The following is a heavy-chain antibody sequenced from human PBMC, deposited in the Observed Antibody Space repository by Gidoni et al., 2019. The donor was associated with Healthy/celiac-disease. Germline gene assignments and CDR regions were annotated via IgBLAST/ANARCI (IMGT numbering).Heavy chain of an antibody. D-gene: IGHD2-2*01. CDR3: AKRTKNCSSTSCYRPWFDP. V-gene: IGHV3-23*01. Sequence: EAQLLESGGGLVQLGGSLRLSCAACGFTLSRYAMSWVRQAPGKGLEWVSTVSGSGGSTYYADSVKSRFTISRDNSKNTLYLQMNSLRAEDTAVYYCAKRTKNCSSTSCYRPWFDPWGQGTLVTVSS. CDR2: VSGSGGST. J-gene: IGHJ5*02. CDR1: GFTLSRYA.